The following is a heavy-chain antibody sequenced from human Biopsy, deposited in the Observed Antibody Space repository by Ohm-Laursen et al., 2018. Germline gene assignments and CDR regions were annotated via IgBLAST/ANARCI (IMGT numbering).Heavy chain of an antibody. CDR1: GFTVSSNY. J-gene: IGHJ3*02. CDR3: ARSGWPENDAFDI. CDR2: IYSGGST. V-gene: IGHV3-53*01. D-gene: IGHD6-19*01. Sequence: GSLRLSCAASGFTVSSNYMSWVRQAPGKGLEWVSVIYSGGSTYYADSVKDRFTISRDNSKNTLYLQMNSLRTEDTAVYYCARSGWPENDAFDIWGQGTMVTVSS.